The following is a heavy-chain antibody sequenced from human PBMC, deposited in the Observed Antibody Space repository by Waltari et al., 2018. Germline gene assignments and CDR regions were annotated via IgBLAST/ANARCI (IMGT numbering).Heavy chain of an antibody. V-gene: IGHV3-23*01. Sequence: EVQLLESGGGLVQPGGSLRLSCAASGFTFTSFVMSWVRQAPRKGLEWVSAISPGGGVTYYADSVKGRFTVSRDNSKNTLYLQMNSLRAEDTAVYYCLQRWFDSWGQGTLVIVSS. CDR1: GFTFTSFV. CDR2: ISPGGGVT. CDR3: LQRWFDS. J-gene: IGHJ5*01.